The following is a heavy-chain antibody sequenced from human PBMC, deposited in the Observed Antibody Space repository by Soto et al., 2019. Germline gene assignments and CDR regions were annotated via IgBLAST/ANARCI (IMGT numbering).Heavy chain of an antibody. D-gene: IGHD3-10*01. J-gene: IGHJ4*02. CDR1: GYTFSSYG. Sequence: ASVKVSCKAFGYTFSSYGISWGRQAPGQGLEWMGWISAYNGNTNYAQKLQGRVTMTTDTSTSTAYMELRSLRSDDTAVYYCARDYGSGDFDYWGQGTLVTVSS. CDR3: ARDYGSGDFDY. CDR2: ISAYNGNT. V-gene: IGHV1-18*01.